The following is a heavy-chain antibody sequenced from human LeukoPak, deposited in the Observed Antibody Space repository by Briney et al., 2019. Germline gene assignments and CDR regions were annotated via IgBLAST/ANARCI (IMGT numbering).Heavy chain of an antibody. CDR3: ATSGDSSSWYEGDY. CDR1: GFTFSSYS. V-gene: IGHV3-21*01. J-gene: IGHJ4*02. Sequence: GGSLRLSCAAPGFTFSSYSMNWVRQAPGKGLEWVSSISSSSSYIYYADSVKGRFTISRDNAKNSLYLQMNSLRAEDTAVYYCATSGDSSSWYEGDYWGQGTLVTVSS. CDR2: ISSSSSYI. D-gene: IGHD6-13*01.